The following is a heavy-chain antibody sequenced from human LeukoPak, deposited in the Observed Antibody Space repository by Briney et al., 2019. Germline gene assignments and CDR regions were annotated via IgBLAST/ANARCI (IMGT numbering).Heavy chain of an antibody. CDR1: GYTFTDYY. CDR3: ATDPSPGGQQLVLI. Sequence: GASVKISCKVSGYTFTDYYMHWVQQAPGKGLEWMGLVDPEDGETIYAEKFQGRVTITADTSTDTAYMELSSLRSEDTAVYYCATDPSPGGQQLVLIWGQGTLVTVPS. V-gene: IGHV1-69-2*01. D-gene: IGHD6-13*01. CDR2: VDPEDGET. J-gene: IGHJ4*02.